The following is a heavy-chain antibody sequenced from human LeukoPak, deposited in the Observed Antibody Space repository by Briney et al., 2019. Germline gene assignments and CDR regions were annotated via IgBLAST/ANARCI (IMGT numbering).Heavy chain of an antibody. Sequence: GGSLRLSCTASGFTFGDYAMSWVRQAPGKGLEWVGFIRSKAYGGTTEYAASVKGRFTISRDDSKSIAYLQMNSLKTEDTAVYYCTRDYDSSGYDYWGQGTLVTVSS. CDR1: GFTFGDYA. CDR3: TRDYDSSGYDY. CDR2: IRSKAYGGTT. D-gene: IGHD3-22*01. V-gene: IGHV3-49*04. J-gene: IGHJ4*02.